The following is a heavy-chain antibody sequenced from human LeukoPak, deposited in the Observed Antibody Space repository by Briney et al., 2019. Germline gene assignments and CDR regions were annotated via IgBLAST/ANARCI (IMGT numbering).Heavy chain of an antibody. D-gene: IGHD3-22*01. V-gene: IGHV1-2*02. CDR3: ARADYYDSSGYRYYFDY. Sequence: ASVKVSCKASGYTFTGYYMHWVRQAPGQGLEWMGWINPNSGGTNYAQKFQGRVTMTRDTSISTAYMELSRLRSDDTAVYYCARADYYDSSGYRYYFDYWGQGTLVTVSS. J-gene: IGHJ4*02. CDR1: GYTFTGYY. CDR2: INPNSGGT.